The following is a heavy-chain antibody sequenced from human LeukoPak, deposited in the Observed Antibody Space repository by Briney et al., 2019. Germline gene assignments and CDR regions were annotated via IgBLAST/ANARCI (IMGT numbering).Heavy chain of an antibody. V-gene: IGHV3-23*01. CDR1: GFTFSSYG. CDR2: ISGSGGST. J-gene: IGHJ4*02. CDR3: ANLSGSYNY. Sequence: GGTLKLSCAASGFTFSSYGMSWVRQAPGKGLEWVSTISGSGGSTYYADSVKGRFTISRDNSKNTLYLQMNSLRVEDTAVYYCANLSGSYNYWGQGTLVTVSS. D-gene: IGHD1-26*01.